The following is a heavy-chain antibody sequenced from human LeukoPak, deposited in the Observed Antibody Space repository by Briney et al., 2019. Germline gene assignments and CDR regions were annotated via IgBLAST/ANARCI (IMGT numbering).Heavy chain of an antibody. CDR2: INHSGST. CDR3: ARGFGSGWYEVDY. V-gene: IGHV4-34*01. J-gene: IGHJ4*02. Sequence: SETLSLTCAVYGGSFSGYYWSWIRQPPGKGLEWIGEINHSGSTNYNPSLKSRVTISVDTSKNQFSLKLSSVTAADTAVYYCARGFGSGWYEVDYWGQGTLVTVSS. D-gene: IGHD6-19*01. CDR1: GGSFSGYY.